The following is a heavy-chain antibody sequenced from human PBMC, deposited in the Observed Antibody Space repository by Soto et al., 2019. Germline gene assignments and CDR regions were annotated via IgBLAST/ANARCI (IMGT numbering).Heavy chain of an antibody. J-gene: IGHJ6*02. CDR2: IWYDGSNK. D-gene: IGHD3-16*01. V-gene: IGHV3-33*01. CDR1: GFTFSSYG. Sequence: GGSLRLSCAASGFTFSSYGMHWVRQAPGKGLEWVAVIWYDGSNKYYADSVKGRFTISRDNSKNTLYLQMNSLRAEDTAVYYSARDGFGSRYGMDVWGQGTTVTVSS. CDR3: ARDGFGSRYGMDV.